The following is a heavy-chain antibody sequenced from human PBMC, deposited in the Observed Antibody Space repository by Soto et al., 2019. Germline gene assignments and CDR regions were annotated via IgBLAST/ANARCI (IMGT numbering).Heavy chain of an antibody. CDR3: ARVVGAPNWFDP. D-gene: IGHD1-26*01. Sequence: EVQLVESGGGLVQPGGSLRLPCAASGFTFSDHQMGWVRQAPGKGLEWVGRSRNKANSYTTEYAASVKGRFTISRDDSKNSLYLQMNSLKIEDTAVYYCARVVGAPNWFDPWGQGTLVTVSS. J-gene: IGHJ5*02. CDR1: GFTFSDHQ. V-gene: IGHV3-72*01. CDR2: SRNKANSYTT.